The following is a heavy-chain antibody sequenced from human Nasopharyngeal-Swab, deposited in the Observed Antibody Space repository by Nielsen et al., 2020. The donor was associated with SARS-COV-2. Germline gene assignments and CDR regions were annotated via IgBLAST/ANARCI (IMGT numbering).Heavy chain of an antibody. V-gene: IGHV3-33*01. CDR1: GFTFSSYG. D-gene: IGHD6-19*01. J-gene: IGHJ4*02. Sequence: GESLKISCAASGFTFSSYGMHWVRQAPGKGLEWVAVIWYDGSNKYYADSVKGRFTISRDNSKNTLYLQMNSLRAEDTAVYYCARDEHSSDWLIDYWGQGTLVTVSS. CDR2: IWYDGSNK. CDR3: ARDEHSSDWLIDY.